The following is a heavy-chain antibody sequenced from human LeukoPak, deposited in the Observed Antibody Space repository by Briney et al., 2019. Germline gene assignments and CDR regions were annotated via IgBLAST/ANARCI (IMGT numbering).Heavy chain of an antibody. D-gene: IGHD1-14*01. V-gene: IGHV4-61*08. CDR3: ARHPETSLPFDP. J-gene: IGHJ5*02. Sequence: PSETLSLTCTVSGGSISSGGYYWSWIRQHPGKGLEWIGYIYYSGITNYNPSLQSRVTISVDTSKNQFSLKLSSVTAADTAVYYCARHPETSLPFDPWGQGTLVTVSS. CDR2: IYYSGIT. CDR1: GGSISSGGYY.